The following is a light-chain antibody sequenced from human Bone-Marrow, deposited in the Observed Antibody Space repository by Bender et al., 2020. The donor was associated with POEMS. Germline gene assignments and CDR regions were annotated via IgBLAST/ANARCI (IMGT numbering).Light chain of an antibody. Sequence: QSALTQPASVSGSPGQSITISCTGTSNDVGNYNVVSWYQQHPGKAPQLIIYDVSNRPSGISVRFSGSKSANTASLTISGLQAEDEADYYCCSYAGSNTWVFGGGTKVTVL. CDR2: DVS. V-gene: IGLV2-23*02. CDR1: SNDVGNYNV. CDR3: CSYAGSNTWV. J-gene: IGLJ3*02.